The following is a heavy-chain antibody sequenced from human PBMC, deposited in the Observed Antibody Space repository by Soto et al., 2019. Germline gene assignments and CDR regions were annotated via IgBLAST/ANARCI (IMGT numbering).Heavy chain of an antibody. CDR1: GFTFSSYA. D-gene: IGHD6-13*01. CDR3: ARDSSSWYIVGAFDY. V-gene: IGHV3-30-3*01. CDR2: ISYDGSNK. J-gene: IGHJ4*02. Sequence: GGSLRLSCAASGFTFSSYAMHWVRQAPGKGLEWVAVISYDGSNKYYADSVKGRFTISRDNSKNTLYLQMNSLRAEDTAVYYCARDSSSWYIVGAFDYWGQGTLVTVSS.